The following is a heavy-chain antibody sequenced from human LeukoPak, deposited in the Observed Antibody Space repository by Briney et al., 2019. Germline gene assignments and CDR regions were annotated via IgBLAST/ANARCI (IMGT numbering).Heavy chain of an antibody. CDR1: GGSISGYY. V-gene: IGHV4-4*07. D-gene: IGHD6-19*01. CDR3: ARVGVDSSGYYHHFGY. CDR2: IDASGST. J-gene: IGHJ4*02. Sequence: SETLSLTCTVSGGSISGYYWSWIRQPPGKGLEWIGGIDASGSTNYNPSLKSRVTISVHTSKNQFSLKLTSVIAADTAVYYCARVGVDSSGYYHHFGYWGQGTLVTVSS.